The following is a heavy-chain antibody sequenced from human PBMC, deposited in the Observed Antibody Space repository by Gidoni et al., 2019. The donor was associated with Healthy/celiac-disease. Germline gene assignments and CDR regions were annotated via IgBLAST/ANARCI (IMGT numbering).Heavy chain of an antibody. CDR2: INHSGST. V-gene: IGHV4-34*01. CDR1: GGSFSGYY. CDR3: ARGVVATTHYMDV. D-gene: IGHD5-12*01. J-gene: IGHJ6*03. Sequence: VQLQQWGAGLLKPSETLSLTCAVYGGSFSGYYWSWIRQPPGKGLEWIGEINHSGSTNYNPSLKSRVTISVDTSKNQFSLKLSSVTAADTAVYYCARGVVATTHYMDVWGKGTTVTVSS.